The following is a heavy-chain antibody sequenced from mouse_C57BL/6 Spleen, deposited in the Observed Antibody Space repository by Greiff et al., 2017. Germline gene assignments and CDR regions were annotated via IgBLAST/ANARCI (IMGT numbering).Heavy chain of an antibody. CDR2: IYPGNSDT. D-gene: IGHD2-4*01. CDR3: TRNYDPHWYFDV. V-gene: IGHV1-5*01. Sequence: EVQLQQSGTVLARPGASVKMSCKTSGYTFTSYWMHWVKQRPGQGLEWIGAIYPGNSDTSYNQKFKGKAKLTAVTSASTAYMELSSLTNEDSAVYYCTRNYDPHWYFDVWGTGTTVTVSS. J-gene: IGHJ1*03. CDR1: GYTFTSYW.